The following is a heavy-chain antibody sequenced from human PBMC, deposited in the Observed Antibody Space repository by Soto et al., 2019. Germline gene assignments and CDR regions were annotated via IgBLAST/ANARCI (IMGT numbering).Heavy chain of an antibody. CDR3: AKPLIVTVSKRRLDF. CDR2: ISGGGGTT. J-gene: IGHJ4*02. D-gene: IGHD3-16*01. V-gene: IGHV3-23*01. Sequence: EVQLFESGGGLVQPGGSLRLSCVASGFSFSGYAMTWVRQAPGKGLEWVSVISGGGGTTYYADSVKGRFTISRDNSKSTLSLQMNSLRAEDTAVYYCAKPLIVTVSKRRLDFWGQGTLVTVSS. CDR1: GFSFSGYA.